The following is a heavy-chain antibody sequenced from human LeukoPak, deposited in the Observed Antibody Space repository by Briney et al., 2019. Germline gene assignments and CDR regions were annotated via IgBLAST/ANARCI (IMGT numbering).Heavy chain of an antibody. V-gene: IGHV3-11*01. J-gene: IGHJ4*02. Sequence: PGGSLRLSCAASGFTFSDYYMSWIRQAPGKGLEWVSYISSSGSTIYYADSVKGRFTISRGNAKNPLYLQMNSLRAEDTAVYYCARDRRDSGTNYFDYWGQGTLVTVSS. CDR2: ISSSGSTI. CDR1: GFTFSDYY. D-gene: IGHD1-26*01. CDR3: ARDRRDSGTNYFDY.